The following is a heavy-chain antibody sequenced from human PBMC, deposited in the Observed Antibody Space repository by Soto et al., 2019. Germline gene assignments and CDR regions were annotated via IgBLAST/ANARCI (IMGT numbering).Heavy chain of an antibody. J-gene: IGHJ6*02. Sequence: SVKVSCKASGFTFTSSAVQWVRQARGQRLEWIGWIVVGSGNTNYAQKFQERVTITRDMSTSTAYMELSSLRSEDTAVYYCAAARYDILTGYYFYGTFYGMDVWGQGTTVTVSS. CDR2: IVVGSGNT. V-gene: IGHV1-58*01. CDR1: GFTFTSSA. CDR3: AAARYDILTGYYFYGTFYGMDV. D-gene: IGHD3-9*01.